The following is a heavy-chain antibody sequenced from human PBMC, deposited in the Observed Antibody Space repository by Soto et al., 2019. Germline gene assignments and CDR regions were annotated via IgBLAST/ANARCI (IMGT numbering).Heavy chain of an antibody. CDR1: GDSVSSNSAA. CDR2: TYYRSKWYN. J-gene: IGHJ6*02. CDR3: ARDRRLGYCSSTSCTRNLYYYYGMDV. D-gene: IGHD2-2*01. V-gene: IGHV6-1*01. Sequence: PSQTLSLTCAISGDSVSSNSAAWNWIRQSPSRGLEWLGRTYYRSKWYNDYAVSVKSRITINPDTSKNQFSLQLNSVTPEDTAVYYCARDRRLGYCSSTSCTRNLYYYYGMDVWGQGTTVTVSS.